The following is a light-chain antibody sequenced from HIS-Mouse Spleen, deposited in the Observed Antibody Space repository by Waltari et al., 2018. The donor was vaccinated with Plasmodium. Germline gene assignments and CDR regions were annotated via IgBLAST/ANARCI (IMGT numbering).Light chain of an antibody. CDR1: QIVSRN. CDR2: GAS. CDR3: QQYNNWSFT. V-gene: IGKV3-15*01. Sequence: EIVMTQSPATLSVSPGERATLSCRASQIVSRNLAWYQQKPGQAPRLLIYGASTRATGIPARFSGSESGTEFTLTISSLQSEDFAVYYCQQYNNWSFTFGPGTKVDIK. J-gene: IGKJ3*01.